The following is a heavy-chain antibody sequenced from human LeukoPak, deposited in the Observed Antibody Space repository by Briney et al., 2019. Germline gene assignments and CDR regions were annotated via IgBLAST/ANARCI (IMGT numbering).Heavy chain of an antibody. V-gene: IGHV4-59*01. CDR1: GDSIRNYY. CDR3: XXXXSXXXXXDY. CDR2: TSDSGGHT. J-gene: IGHJ4*02. Sequence: PSETLSLTCTVSGDSIRNYYWNWIRQPPGKGLEWIGYTSDSGGHTDYNPSLKSRVTISTDTSKNQLFLNLTSVPPPDTAVYYXXXXXSXXXXXDYXGQGALVAVSS.